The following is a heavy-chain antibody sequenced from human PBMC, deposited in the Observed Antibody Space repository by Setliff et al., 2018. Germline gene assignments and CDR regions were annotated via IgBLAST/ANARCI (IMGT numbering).Heavy chain of an antibody. Sequence: HPGGSLRLSCAASGFTFGSYAMSWVRQAPGKGLEWVSAISGSGGSTYYADSVKGRFTISRDNSKNTLYLQMNSLRAEDTAVYYCAKNGFGVVALGVNNWFDPWGQGTLVTVSS. CDR1: GFTFGSYA. V-gene: IGHV3-23*01. CDR3: AKNGFGVVALGVNNWFDP. J-gene: IGHJ5*02. CDR2: ISGSGGST. D-gene: IGHD3-10*01.